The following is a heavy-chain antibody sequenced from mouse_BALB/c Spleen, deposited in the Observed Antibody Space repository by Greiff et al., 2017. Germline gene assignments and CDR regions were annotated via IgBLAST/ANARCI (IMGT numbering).Heavy chain of an antibody. CDR2: IHYSGST. V-gene: IGHV3-1*02. D-gene: IGHD2-4*01. CDR1: GYSITSGYS. J-gene: IGHJ1*01. CDR3: ARESIYGYDYGRYFDV. Sequence: EVKLQESGPDLVKPSQSLSLTCTVTGYSITSGYSWHWIRQFPGNKLEWMGYIHYSGSTNYNPSLKSRISITRDTSKNQFFLQLNSVTTEDTATYYCARESIYGYDYGRYFDVWGAGTTVTVSS.